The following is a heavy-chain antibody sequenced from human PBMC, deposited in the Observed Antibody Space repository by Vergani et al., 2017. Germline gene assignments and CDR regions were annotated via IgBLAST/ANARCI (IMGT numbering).Heavy chain of an antibody. CDR3: ARDWTDIXVSSSDYSHLLYS. CDR1: GFGFKNFA. V-gene: IGHV3-30*03. Sequence: QVSLVESGGGVVQPGRSLRLTCSASGFGFKNFAMHWVRQAPGKGLEWVATISKDGTHDYYEPFVRGRFAVSRDNFKTTMYLQMDRLTTDDTAVYFCARDWTDIXVSSSDYSHLLYSWGQGILVTVSS. D-gene: IGHD3-22*01. CDR2: ISKDGTHD. J-gene: IGHJ4*02.